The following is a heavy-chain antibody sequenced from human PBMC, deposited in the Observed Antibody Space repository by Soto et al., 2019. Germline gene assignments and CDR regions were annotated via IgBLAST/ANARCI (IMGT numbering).Heavy chain of an antibody. CDR1: GFTFRIFG. J-gene: IGHJ4*02. CDR3: AKEATNINNFDY. Sequence: PGGSLRLSCEASGFTFRIFGMHWVRQAPGKGLEWVAVIWYDGSNKYYADSVKGRFTISRDNAKYSLFLQMNSLRAEDTAVYYCAKEATNINNFDYWGQGTLVTVSS. CDR2: IWYDGSNK. D-gene: IGHD1-26*01. V-gene: IGHV3-33*03.